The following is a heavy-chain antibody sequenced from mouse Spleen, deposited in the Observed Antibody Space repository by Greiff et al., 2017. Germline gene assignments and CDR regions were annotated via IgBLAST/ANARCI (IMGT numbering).Heavy chain of an antibody. Sequence: EVKLMESGPGLVKPSQSLSLTCSVTGYSITSGYYWNWIRQFPGNKLEWMGYISYDGSNNYNPSLKNRISITRDTSKNQFFLKLNSVTTEDTATYYCARVEGYGNYWYFDVWGAGTTVTVSS. D-gene: IGHD2-1*01. V-gene: IGHV3-6*01. J-gene: IGHJ1*01. CDR2: ISYDGSN. CDR3: ARVEGYGNYWYFDV. CDR1: GYSITSGYY.